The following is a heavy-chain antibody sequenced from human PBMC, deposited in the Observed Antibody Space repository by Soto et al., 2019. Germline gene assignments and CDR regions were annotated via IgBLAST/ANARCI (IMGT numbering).Heavy chain of an antibody. V-gene: IGHV3-53*01. CDR3: ARVSYDSSGYGFYYFDY. CDR1: GFTVSSNY. D-gene: IGHD3-22*01. Sequence: EVQLVESGGGLIQPGGSLRLSCAASGFTVSSNYMSWVRQAPGKGLEWVSVIYSGGSTYYADSVKGRFTISRDNSKNTLYLQMNSLRAEDTAVYYCARVSYDSSGYGFYYFDYWGQGTLVTVSS. CDR2: IYSGGST. J-gene: IGHJ4*02.